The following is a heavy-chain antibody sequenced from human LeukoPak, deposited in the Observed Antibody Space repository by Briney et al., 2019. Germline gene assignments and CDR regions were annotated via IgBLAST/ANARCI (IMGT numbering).Heavy chain of an antibody. D-gene: IGHD3-10*01. CDR1: GGSFSGYY. V-gene: IGHV4-34*01. Sequence: SETLSLTCAVYGGSFSGYYWSWIRQPPGKGLEWIGEINHSGSTNYNPSLKSRVTISVDTSKNQFSLKQSSVTAADTAVYYCARGRYYGSGSLLGMDVWGQGTTVTVSS. CDR3: ARGRYYGSGSLLGMDV. J-gene: IGHJ6*02. CDR2: INHSGST.